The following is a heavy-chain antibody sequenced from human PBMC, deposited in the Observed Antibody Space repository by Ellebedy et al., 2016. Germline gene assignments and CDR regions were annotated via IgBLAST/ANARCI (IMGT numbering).Heavy chain of an antibody. V-gene: IGHV3-23*01. J-gene: IGHJ4*02. CDR1: GFAFRNFY. CDR3: YYGHYSGS. CDR2: ISGGGDIT. D-gene: IGHD4-17*01. Sequence: GGSLRLSXVASGFAFRNFYMTWVRQAPGGGLEWVSTISGGGDITGSADSLKGRFTISRDNSRNTLYLQMNSLRAEDTAVYYCYYGHYSGSWGQGTLATVSS.